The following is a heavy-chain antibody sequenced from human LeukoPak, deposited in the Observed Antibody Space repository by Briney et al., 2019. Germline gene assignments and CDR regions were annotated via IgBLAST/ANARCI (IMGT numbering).Heavy chain of an antibody. J-gene: IGHJ4*02. D-gene: IGHD1-26*01. Sequence: SETLSLTCTVSVYSITRGYYWGWIRQPPGKGLEWIGSIHHSGNTYYNPSLKSRVTISIDTSKNQFSLRLNSVTAADTAMYYCAKSGGYGLIDYWGQGTRVTVSS. CDR2: IHHSGNT. CDR1: VYSITRGYY. CDR3: AKSGGYGLIDY. V-gene: IGHV4-38-2*02.